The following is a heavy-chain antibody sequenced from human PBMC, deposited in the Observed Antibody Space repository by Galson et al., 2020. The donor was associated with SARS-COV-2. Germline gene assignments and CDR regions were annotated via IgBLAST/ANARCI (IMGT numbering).Heavy chain of an antibody. V-gene: IGHV3-23*01. CDR3: ARGRRCSSLTCYGMNV. CDR1: GFSFNFYG. Sequence: PGGSLRLSCTASGFSFNFYGMTWVRQAPGKGLEWVAALGGGGHDTHYADSVQGRFTISRDNSKDTLYLYMNSLRTEDTAIYYCARGRRCSSLTCYGMNVWGQGTTVTVSS. D-gene: IGHD2-2*01. CDR2: LGGGGHDT. J-gene: IGHJ6*02.